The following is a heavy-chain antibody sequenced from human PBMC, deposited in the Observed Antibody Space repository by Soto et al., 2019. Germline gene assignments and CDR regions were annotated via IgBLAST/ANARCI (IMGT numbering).Heavy chain of an antibody. J-gene: IGHJ3*01. CDR3: ASWHEREHAYDV. CDR1: GLPASGTKY. CDR2: LYDVFGS. V-gene: IGHV3-53*01. D-gene: IGHD1-1*01. Sequence: DVQLVESGGGWIQLGEPRSLSCAAFGLPASGTKYVAWSRQAPGRGLEWVSALYDVFGSFYADSVKGRFTTSSDRSKSTVYLQMNDLRPDDTAVYYCASWHEREHAYDVWGQGTTVIVSS.